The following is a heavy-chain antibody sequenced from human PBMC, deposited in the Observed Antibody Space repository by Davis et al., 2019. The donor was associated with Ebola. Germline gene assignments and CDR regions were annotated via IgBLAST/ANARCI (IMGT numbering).Heavy chain of an antibody. V-gene: IGHV3-74*01. D-gene: IGHD6-25*01. Sequence: ESLKISCAASGFIFSDYWMNWVRQTPGKGLVWVSRITNDGTRTSYADSVQGRFTISRDNAKNTLFLQLNSLRVEDTAIYYCARREAASIDYWGQGTLVTVSS. CDR2: ITNDGTRT. J-gene: IGHJ4*02. CDR3: ARREAASIDY. CDR1: GFIFSDYW.